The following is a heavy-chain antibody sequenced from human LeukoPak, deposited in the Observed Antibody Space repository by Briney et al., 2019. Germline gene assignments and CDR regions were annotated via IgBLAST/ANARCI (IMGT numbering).Heavy chain of an antibody. D-gene: IGHD3-9*01. CDR2: MNPNSGNT. CDR1: GYTFTSYN. V-gene: IGHV1-8*02. Sequence: ASVKVSCKASGYTFTSYNINWVRQATGQGLEWMGWMNPNSGNTGYAQKFQGRVTMTRDTSISTAYMELSRLRSDDTAVYYCARRGSPFLTGYSERLNWFDPWGQGTLVTVSS. CDR3: ARRGSPFLTGYSERLNWFDP. J-gene: IGHJ5*02.